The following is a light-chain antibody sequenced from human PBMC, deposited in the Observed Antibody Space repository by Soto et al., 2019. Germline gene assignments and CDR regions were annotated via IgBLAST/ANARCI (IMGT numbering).Light chain of an antibody. CDR2: LGS. CDR3: MQALQTPLT. J-gene: IGKJ4*01. Sequence: DIVMTQSPLSLPVTPGEPASISCRSSQSLLHRSGYNYLTWYLQKPGQSPQLLIYLGSSRASGVPGRFSGSGSGTDFTLKISRVEAEDVGVYYCMQALQTPLTFGGGTKVDIK. CDR1: QSLLHRSGYNY. V-gene: IGKV2-28*01.